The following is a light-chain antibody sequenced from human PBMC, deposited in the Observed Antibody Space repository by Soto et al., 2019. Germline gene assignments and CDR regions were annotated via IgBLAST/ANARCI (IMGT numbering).Light chain of an antibody. Sequence: EIVLTQSPGTLSLSPGERATLSCRASQSISSNSLAWYQQKPGQAPRLLIYGASSRATGIPDRFSGSGSGTEFSLTSSRLEPEDFAVYYCQQDGSLPRTFGRGTKLEIK. CDR1: QSISSNS. CDR3: QQDGSLPRT. CDR2: GAS. V-gene: IGKV3-20*01. J-gene: IGKJ2*01.